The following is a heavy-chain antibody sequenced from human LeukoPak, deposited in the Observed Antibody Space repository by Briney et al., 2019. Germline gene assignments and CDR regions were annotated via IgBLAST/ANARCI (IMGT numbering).Heavy chain of an antibody. CDR1: GGSISSYC. Sequence: SETLSLTCTVSGGSISSYCWSWIRQPAGKGLEWIGRIYTSGSTNYNPSLKSRVTMSVDTSKNQFPLKLSSVTAADTAVYYCARGVVNRYSGSYYGVYHGYWGQGTLVTVSS. V-gene: IGHV4-4*07. D-gene: IGHD1-26*01. CDR3: ARGVVNRYSGSYYGVYHGY. J-gene: IGHJ4*02. CDR2: IYTSGST.